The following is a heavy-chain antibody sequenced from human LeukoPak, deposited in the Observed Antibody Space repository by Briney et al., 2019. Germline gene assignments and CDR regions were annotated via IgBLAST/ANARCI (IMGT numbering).Heavy chain of an antibody. CDR3: ARVGLPITMVRGVMDWFDP. CDR1: GGSISSYY. J-gene: IGHJ5*02. D-gene: IGHD3-10*01. CDR2: IYYSGST. V-gene: IGHV4-39*07. Sequence: PSETLSLTCTVSGGSISSYYWGWIRQPPGKGLEWIGSIYYSGSTYYNPSLTSRVTISVDTSKNQFSLKLSSVTAADTAVYYCARVGLPITMVRGVMDWFDPWGQGTLVTVSS.